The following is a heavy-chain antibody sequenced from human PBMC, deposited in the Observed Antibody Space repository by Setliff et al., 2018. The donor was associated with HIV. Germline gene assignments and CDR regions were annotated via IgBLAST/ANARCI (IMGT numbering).Heavy chain of an antibody. V-gene: IGHV1-46*01. J-gene: IGHJ4*02. Sequence: ASVKVSCKASGYSFINYGISWVRQAPGQGLEWMGIINPSGGSTSYAQKFRGRVTMTRDTSTSTVYMELSSLRSEDTAVYYCARGKIYYDSSGYYPGDYWGQGTLVTVSS. D-gene: IGHD3-22*01. CDR3: ARGKIYYDSSGYYPGDY. CDR1: GYSFINYG. CDR2: INPSGGST.